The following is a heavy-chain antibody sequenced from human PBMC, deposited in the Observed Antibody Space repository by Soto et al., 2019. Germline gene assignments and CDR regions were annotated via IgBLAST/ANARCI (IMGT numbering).Heavy chain of an antibody. J-gene: IGHJ6*02. Sequence: PSETLSLTCAVYGGSFSGYYWSWIRQPPGKGLEWIGEINHSGSTNYNPSLKSRVTISVDTSKNQFSLKLSSVTAADTAVYYCASFRSSGWYAGMDVWGQGTTVTSP. D-gene: IGHD6-19*01. CDR2: INHSGST. V-gene: IGHV4-34*01. CDR1: GGSFSGYY. CDR3: ASFRSSGWYAGMDV.